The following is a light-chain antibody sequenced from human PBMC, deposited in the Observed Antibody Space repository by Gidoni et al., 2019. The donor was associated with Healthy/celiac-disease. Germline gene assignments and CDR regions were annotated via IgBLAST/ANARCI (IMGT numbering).Light chain of an antibody. V-gene: IGKV3-20*01. CDR2: GAS. J-gene: IGKJ4*01. Sequence: SVCTRSPGTLSLSPGERATLSCRASPSVSSSYLAWYQQKPGQAPRLLIYGASSRATGIPDRFSGSGSGTDFTLTISRLEPEDFAVYYCQQYGSSLALTFGGGTKVEIK. CDR1: PSVSSSY. CDR3: QQYGSSLALT.